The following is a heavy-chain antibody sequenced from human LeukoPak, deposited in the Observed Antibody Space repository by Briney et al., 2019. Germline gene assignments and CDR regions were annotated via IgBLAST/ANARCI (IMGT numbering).Heavy chain of an antibody. CDR2: IRYDGTNK. CDR3: ARDQYGGIAVAGPDY. CDR1: GFTFDDYA. D-gene: IGHD6-19*01. Sequence: PGRSLRLSCAASGFTFDDYAMHWVRQAPGRGLEWVAFIRYDGTNKYYADSVKGRFTISRDNSKNTLYLQMNSLRAEDTAVYYCARDQYGGIAVAGPDYWGQGTLVTVSS. J-gene: IGHJ4*02. V-gene: IGHV3-30*02.